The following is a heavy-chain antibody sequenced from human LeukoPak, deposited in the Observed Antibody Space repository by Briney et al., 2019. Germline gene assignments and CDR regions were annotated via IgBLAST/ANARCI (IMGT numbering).Heavy chain of an antibody. Sequence: GGSLRLSCAASGFTFSGSAMHWVRQASGKGLEWVGRIRSKANSYATAYAASVKGRFTISRDDSKNTAYLQMNSLKTEDTALYYCTRHWDTAMGDGYDYWGQGTLVTVSS. J-gene: IGHJ4*02. CDR2: IRSKANSYAT. CDR3: TRHWDTAMGDGYDY. D-gene: IGHD5-18*01. V-gene: IGHV3-73*01. CDR1: GFTFSGSA.